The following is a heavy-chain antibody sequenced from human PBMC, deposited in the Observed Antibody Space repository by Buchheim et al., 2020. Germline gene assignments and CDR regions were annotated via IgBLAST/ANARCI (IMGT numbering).Heavy chain of an antibody. CDR3: AKDLNDFWSGYYGGYGMDV. CDR1: GFTFSSYG. D-gene: IGHD3-3*01. CDR2: ISYDGSNK. J-gene: IGHJ6*02. V-gene: IGHV3-30*18. Sequence: QVQLVESGGGVVQPGRSLRLSCAASGFTFSSYGMHWVRQAPGKGLEWVAVISYDGSNKYYADSVKGRFNIFRDNSKKTMYLQMNSLRAEDTAVYYCAKDLNDFWSGYYGGYGMDVWGQGTT.